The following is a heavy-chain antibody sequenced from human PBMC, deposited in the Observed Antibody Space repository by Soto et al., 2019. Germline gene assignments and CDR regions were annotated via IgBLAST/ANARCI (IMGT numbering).Heavy chain of an antibody. CDR3: ARSPAYGDYANLDT. CDR2: IYTTRSP. D-gene: IGHD4-17*01. V-gene: IGHV4-4*07. CDR1: GDSVSKYY. Sequence: SETLSLTCTVSGDSVSKYYWTWIRQPAGKGLERIGRIYTTRSPNYNPSLKSRVTMSVDTSKNQFSLKLNLSSVTAADTAVYYCARSPAYGDYANLDTWGQGTLVTVSS. J-gene: IGHJ5*02.